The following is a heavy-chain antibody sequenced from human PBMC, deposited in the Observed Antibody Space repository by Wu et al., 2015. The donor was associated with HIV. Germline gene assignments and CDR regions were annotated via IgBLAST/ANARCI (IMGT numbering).Heavy chain of an antibody. CDR1: GATFISYT. CDR3: ARELEDPAIMVRAGFDP. Sequence: QVQLMQSGAEVKKPGSSVKVSCKASGATFISYTITWVRQAPGQGLEWMGGFIPMFGTANYAQKFQGRLTIISDVYTSTAYMEMSSLRSEDTAIYYCARELEDPAIMVRAGFDPWGQGTLVTVSS. V-gene: IGHV1-69*05. D-gene: IGHD3-10*01. CDR2: FIPMFGTA. J-gene: IGHJ5*02.